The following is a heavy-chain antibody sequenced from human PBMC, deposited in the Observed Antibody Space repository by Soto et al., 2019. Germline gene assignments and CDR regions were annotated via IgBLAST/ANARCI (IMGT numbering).Heavy chain of an antibody. J-gene: IGHJ6*02. CDR1: GGSISRGVYY. V-gene: IGHV4-30-4*01. CDR3: ARELVVPAAGIYYYYYYGMDV. D-gene: IGHD2-2*01. Sequence: SETLSLTCTVSGGSISRGVYYWSWIRQPPGKGREWIGYIYYSGSTYYNPPLKSRVTISVDTSKNKFSLKQSSVTAAATAVYYCARELVVPAAGIYYYYYYGMDVWGQGTTVTVSS. CDR2: IYYSGST.